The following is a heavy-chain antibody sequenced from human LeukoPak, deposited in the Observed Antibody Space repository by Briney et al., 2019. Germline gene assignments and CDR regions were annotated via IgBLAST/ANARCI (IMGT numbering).Heavy chain of an antibody. CDR2: TSGGGGRT. V-gene: IGHV3-23*01. J-gene: IGHJ4*02. CDR3: AKDRVAAAGSDYFDY. CDR1: GFTFSGYA. Sequence: GGSLRLSCAASGFTFSGYAMSWVRQAPGKGLEWVSSTSGGGGRTYYADSVKGRLTISRDNSKNTLYLQMNSLRAEDTAVYYCAKDRVAAAGSDYFDYWGQGTLVTVSS. D-gene: IGHD6-13*01.